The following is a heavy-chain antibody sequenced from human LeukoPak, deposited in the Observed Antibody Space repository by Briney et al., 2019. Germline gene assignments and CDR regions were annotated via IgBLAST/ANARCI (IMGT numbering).Heavy chain of an antibody. Sequence: PGGSLRLSCAASGFTVSYNYVSWVRRAPGKGLEWVSVIYSGGGTYYADSVKGRFTISRDNSKNTVYLQINSLRAEDTAVYYCAARYDRRGSLGYWGQGTLVTVSS. CDR2: IYSGGGT. CDR1: GFTVSYNY. D-gene: IGHD3-22*01. V-gene: IGHV3-53*01. CDR3: AARYDRRGSLGY. J-gene: IGHJ4*02.